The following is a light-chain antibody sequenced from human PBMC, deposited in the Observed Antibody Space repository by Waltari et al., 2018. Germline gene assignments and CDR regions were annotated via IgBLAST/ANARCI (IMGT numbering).Light chain of an antibody. V-gene: IGLV2-8*01. CDR1: SSDVGGYNY. J-gene: IGLJ2*01. Sequence: QSALTQPPSASGSPGQSVTISCPGTSSDVGGYNYVSWYQHHPGKAPKLMISEVNKRPSGVPDRFAGSKSGNTASLTVSGLQADDEADYYCTSYAGSHNWVFGGGTKLTVL. CDR3: TSYAGSHNWV. CDR2: EVN.